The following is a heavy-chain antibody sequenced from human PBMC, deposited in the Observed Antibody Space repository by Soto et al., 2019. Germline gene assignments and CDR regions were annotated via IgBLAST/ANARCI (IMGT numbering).Heavy chain of an antibody. Sequence: GGSLRLSCAASGFTFSSSAMTWVRQTPGKGLEWVSSIDSAFAAYYSDSLKGHFTISRDNSKNTVYLQMNSLRADDTAVYYCAKHQWQVMHWGRGTLLTV. D-gene: IGHD6-19*01. CDR3: AKHQWQVMH. V-gene: IGHV3-23*05. J-gene: IGHJ4*01. CDR2: IDSAFAA. CDR1: GFTFSSSA.